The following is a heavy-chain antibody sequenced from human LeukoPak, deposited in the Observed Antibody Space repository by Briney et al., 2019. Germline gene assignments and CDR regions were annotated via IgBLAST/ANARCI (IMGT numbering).Heavy chain of an antibody. CDR2: IYSGGST. CDR3: AKDFTHIVVVTASRTGYYGMDV. CDR1: GFTVSSNY. V-gene: IGHV3-53*05. J-gene: IGHJ6*02. Sequence: QTGGSLRLSCAASGFTVSSNYMSWVRQAPGKGLEWVSVIYSGGSTYYADSVKGRFTISRDNSKNTLYLQMNSLRAEDTAVYYCAKDFTHIVVVTASRTGYYGMDVWGQGTTVTVSS. D-gene: IGHD2-21*02.